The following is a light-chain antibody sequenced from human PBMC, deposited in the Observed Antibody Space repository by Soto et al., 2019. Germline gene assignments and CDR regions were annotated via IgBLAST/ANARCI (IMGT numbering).Light chain of an antibody. V-gene: IGKV3-11*01. J-gene: IGKJ4*01. CDR1: QSVSSY. CDR3: QQRLNWPPLT. CDR2: DAS. Sequence: EIVLTQSPATLSLSPGERATLSCRASQSVSSYLAWYQQKPGQAPRLLIYDASNRATGIPARFSGSGSGTDFTLTIISLEPEDSAIYYCQQRLNWPPLTFGGGTKVEIK.